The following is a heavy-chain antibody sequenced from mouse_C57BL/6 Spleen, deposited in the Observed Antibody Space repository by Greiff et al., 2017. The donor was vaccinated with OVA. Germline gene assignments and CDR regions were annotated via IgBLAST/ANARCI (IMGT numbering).Heavy chain of an antibody. CDR3: ARGPGSSPYYFDY. Sequence: QVQLKQSGPELVKPGASVKISCKASGYAFSSSWMNWVKQRPGKGLEWIGRLYPGDGDTNYNGKSKGKATRTADKSSSTAYMQLSSLTSEDSAVYVCARGPGSSPYYFDYWSQGTTLTVSS. V-gene: IGHV1-82*01. J-gene: IGHJ2*01. CDR1: GYAFSSSW. CDR2: LYPGDGDT. D-gene: IGHD1-1*01.